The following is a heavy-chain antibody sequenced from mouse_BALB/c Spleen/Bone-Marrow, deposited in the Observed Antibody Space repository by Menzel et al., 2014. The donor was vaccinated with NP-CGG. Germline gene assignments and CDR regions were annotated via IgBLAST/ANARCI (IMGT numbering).Heavy chain of an antibody. V-gene: IGHV1-7*01. Sequence: VKVVESGAELAKPGASVKMSCKASGYTFTSYWMHWVKQRPGQGLEWIGYINPSTTYSAYNQKFKDKATLTADKSSSTAYMQLSSLTSEDSAVYYCALYYRYDYFDYWGQGTTPTVSS. J-gene: IGHJ2*01. CDR3: ALYYRYDYFDY. CDR1: GYTFTSYW. D-gene: IGHD2-14*01. CDR2: INPSTTYS.